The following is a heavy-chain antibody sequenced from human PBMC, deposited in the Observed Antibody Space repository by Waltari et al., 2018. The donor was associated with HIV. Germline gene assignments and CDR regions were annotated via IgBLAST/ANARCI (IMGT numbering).Heavy chain of an antibody. CDR2: ISYDGSNK. J-gene: IGHJ4*02. D-gene: IGHD2-15*01. Sequence: QVQLVESGGGVVQPGRSLRLSCEVSGLTSRPYGMHWVRQAPGKGLEWVAVISYDGSNKFYADSVKCRFTISRDSLKDTLYLQMDSLRVEDTAVYYCAAYRIVVVAAAMDYWGQGTLVTVSS. CDR1: GLTSRPYG. V-gene: IGHV3-30*03. CDR3: AAYRIVVVAAAMDY.